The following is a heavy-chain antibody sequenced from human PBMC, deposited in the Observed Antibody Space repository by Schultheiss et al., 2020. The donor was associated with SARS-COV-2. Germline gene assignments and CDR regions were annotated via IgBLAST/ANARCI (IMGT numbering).Heavy chain of an antibody. CDR2: IWYDVSNK. D-gene: IGHD2/OR15-2a*01. V-gene: IGHV3-33*08. J-gene: IGHJ6*02. CDR3: ARGRTTARGMDV. Sequence: GGSLRLSCAASGFTFSSYAMHWVRQAPGKGLEWVAVIWYDVSNKYYADPVKGRFTISRDNSKNTLYLQMHSLRVEDTAVYYCARGRTTARGMDVWGQGTTVTVSS. CDR1: GFTFSSYA.